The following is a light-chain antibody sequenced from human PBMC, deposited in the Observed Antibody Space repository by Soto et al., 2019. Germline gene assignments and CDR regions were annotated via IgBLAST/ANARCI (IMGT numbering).Light chain of an antibody. CDR1: QTVDNKY. Sequence: IVLTQSPGTLSLSQGESATLSCRASQTVDNKYVGWYQQKVGQAPRVLIYGASTRATGVPDRFSGGGSGTDFSLTISILKPEEAAFYYCQQYGGLPPWTFGQGTKLDIK. V-gene: IGKV3-20*01. J-gene: IGKJ1*01. CDR2: GAS. CDR3: QQYGGLPPWT.